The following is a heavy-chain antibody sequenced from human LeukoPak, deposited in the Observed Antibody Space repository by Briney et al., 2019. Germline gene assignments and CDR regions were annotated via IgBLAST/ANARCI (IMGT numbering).Heavy chain of an antibody. CDR3: ARGGTQLTFPV. D-gene: IGHD4/OR15-4a*01. V-gene: IGHV4-59*01. J-gene: IGHJ4*02. CDR2: IYYSGSA. Sequence: KTSETLSLTCTVSGGSISSYYWSWIRQPPGKGLEWIGYIYYSGSANYNPPLKSRVTISVDTSKNQFSLKLASVSAADTAVYYCARGGTQLTFPVWGQGTLVTVSS. CDR1: GGSISSYY.